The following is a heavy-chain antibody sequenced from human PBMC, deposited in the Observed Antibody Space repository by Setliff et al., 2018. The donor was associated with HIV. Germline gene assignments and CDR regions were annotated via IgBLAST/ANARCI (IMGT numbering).Heavy chain of an antibody. CDR1: GGSISSGTYY. CDR2: IYSTGNT. D-gene: IGHD3-22*01. J-gene: IGHJ4*02. V-gene: IGHV4-61*09. CDR3: ARDDDKLFDY. Sequence: SETLSLTCTVSGGSISSGTYYWSWIRQPAGKGLEWIGHIYSTGNTNYNSSPKSRVTMSIETSKNQFSLKLTSVTAADTAVYYCARDDDKLFDYWGQGALVTVSS.